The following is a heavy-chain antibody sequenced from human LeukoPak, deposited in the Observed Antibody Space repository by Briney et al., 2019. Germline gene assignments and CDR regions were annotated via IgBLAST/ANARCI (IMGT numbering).Heavy chain of an antibody. CDR2: ISGNGGYT. J-gene: IGHJ4*02. CDR1: GFTFSSYA. Sequence: GGSLRLSCAASGFTFSSYAMSWVRQAPGKGLGWVSGISGNGGYTYYADSVKGRSTISRDTSKNTPYMQMNSMRAETTAVYYCAKAPYYSSSWYFFDYWGQGTLVTVSS. V-gene: IGHV3-23*01. D-gene: IGHD6-13*01. CDR3: AKAPYYSSSWYFFDY.